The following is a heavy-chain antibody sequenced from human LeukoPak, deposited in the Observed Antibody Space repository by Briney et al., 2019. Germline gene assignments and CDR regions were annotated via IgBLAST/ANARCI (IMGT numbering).Heavy chain of an antibody. CDR3: ARARRGIAAAGIGSYYYYYMDV. V-gene: IGHV1-8*01. D-gene: IGHD6-13*01. CDR2: MNPNSGNT. J-gene: IGHJ6*03. CDR1: GYTFTSYD. Sequence: ASVKVSCKASGYTFTSYDINWVRQATGQGLEWMGWMNPNSGNTGYAQKFQGRVTMTRNTSISTAYMELSSLRSEDTAVYYCARARRGIAAAGIGSYYYYYMDVWGKGTTVTVSS.